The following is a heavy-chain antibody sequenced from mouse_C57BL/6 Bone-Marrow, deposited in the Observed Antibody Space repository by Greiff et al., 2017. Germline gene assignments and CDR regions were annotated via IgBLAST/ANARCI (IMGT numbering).Heavy chain of an antibody. V-gene: IGHV1-18*01. D-gene: IGHD1-1*01. CDR2: INPNNGGT. CDR1: GYTFTDYN. J-gene: IGHJ1*03. CDR3: ASSIYYYGSSLLYFDV. Sequence: DVKLQESGPELVKPGASVKIPCKASGYTFTDYNMDWVKQSHGKSLEWIGDINPNNGGTIYNQKFKGKATLTVDKSSSTAYMELRSLTSEDTAVYYCASSIYYYGSSLLYFDVWGTGTTVTVSS.